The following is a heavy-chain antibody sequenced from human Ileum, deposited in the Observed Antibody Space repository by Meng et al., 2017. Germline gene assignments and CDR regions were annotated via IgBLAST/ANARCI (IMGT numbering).Heavy chain of an antibody. V-gene: IGHV4-4*02. CDR3: VRNEGYSLGD. Sequence: VHLTGSGPGLGKLSGSLSLTCAVSGDAIGSGEWVSWVRQPPGKGLEWIGEISQESGRTNYNPSLKSRVTISLDKSKNQFSLNLNSVTAADTAVYYCVRNEGYSLGDWGQGTLVTVSS. J-gene: IGHJ4*02. CDR1: GDAIGSGEW. D-gene: IGHD2-21*01. CDR2: ISQESGRT.